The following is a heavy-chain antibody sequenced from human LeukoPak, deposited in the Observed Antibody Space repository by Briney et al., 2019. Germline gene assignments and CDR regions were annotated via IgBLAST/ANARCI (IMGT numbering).Heavy chain of an antibody. D-gene: IGHD2-15*01. CDR1: GYTFTSYG. CDR3: ARELYCSGGSCYSGNYYYYYMDV. J-gene: IGHJ6*03. Sequence: SVKVSCKASGYTFTSYGISWVRQAPGQGLEWMGGITPIFGTANYAQKFQGRVTITADKSTSTAYMELSSLRSEDTAVYYCARELYCSGGSCYSGNYYYYYMDVWGKGTTVTVSS. V-gene: IGHV1-69*06. CDR2: ITPIFGTA.